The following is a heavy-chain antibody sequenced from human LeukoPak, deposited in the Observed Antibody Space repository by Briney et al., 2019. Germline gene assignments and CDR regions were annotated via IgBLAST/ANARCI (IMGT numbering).Heavy chain of an antibody. D-gene: IGHD1-26*01. V-gene: IGHV4-39*01. CDR2: IYYSGST. CDR3: ARRSPGGSYFDY. J-gene: IGHJ4*02. Sequence: PSETLSLTCTVSGGSISSSSYYWGWMRQPPGKGLEWIGSIYYSGSTYYNPSLKSRVTISVDTSKNQFSLKLSSVTAADTAVYYCARRSPGGSYFDYWGQGTLVTVFS. CDR1: GGSISSSSYY.